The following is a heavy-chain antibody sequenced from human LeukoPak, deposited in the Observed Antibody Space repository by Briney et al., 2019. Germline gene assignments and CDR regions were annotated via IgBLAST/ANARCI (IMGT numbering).Heavy chain of an antibody. CDR1: GGSISNYY. V-gene: IGHV4-59*12. CDR2: IYYTGNT. CDR3: AREQYGDHFDY. D-gene: IGHD4-17*01. Sequence: PSETLSLTCTVSGGSISNYYWSWIRQSPGKGLEWIGYIYYTGNTNYNPSLKSRVTISVDTSKNQFSLKLSSVTAADTAVYYCAREQYGDHFDYWGQGTLVTVSS. J-gene: IGHJ4*02.